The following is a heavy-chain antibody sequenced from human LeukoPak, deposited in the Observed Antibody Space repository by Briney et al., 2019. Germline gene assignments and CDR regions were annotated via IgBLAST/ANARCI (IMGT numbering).Heavy chain of an antibody. Sequence: PGGSLRLSCAASGFTFSSYGMHWVHQAPGKGLEWVAFIRYDGSNKYYADSVKGRFTISRDNSKNTLYLQMNSLRAEDTAVYYCARPGAEYSSSSRRGAFDIWGQGTMVTVSS. CDR3: ARPGAEYSSSSRRGAFDI. D-gene: IGHD6-6*01. CDR2: IRYDGSNK. J-gene: IGHJ3*02. CDR1: GFTFSSYG. V-gene: IGHV3-30*02.